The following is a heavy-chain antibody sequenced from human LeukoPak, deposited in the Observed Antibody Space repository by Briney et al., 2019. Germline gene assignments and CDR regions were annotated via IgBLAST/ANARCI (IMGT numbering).Heavy chain of an antibody. Sequence: GKSLRLSCAVSGFTFSDYGMHWVRQAPGKGLEWVAVASYDTTNQYYTDSVKGRFTISRDNYKNTLHLEMNSLRPEDTAVYYCAKGSYRTTVSYFDFWGQGTLVIVSS. CDR1: GFTFSDYG. J-gene: IGHJ4*02. D-gene: IGHD4-17*01. CDR2: ASYDTTNQ. CDR3: AKGSYRTTVSYFDF. V-gene: IGHV3-30*18.